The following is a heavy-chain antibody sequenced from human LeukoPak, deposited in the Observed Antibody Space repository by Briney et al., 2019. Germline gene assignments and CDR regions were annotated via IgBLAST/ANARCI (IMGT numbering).Heavy chain of an antibody. CDR2: IYYTGST. CDR1: GGSISSSSYS. D-gene: IGHD1-7*01. Sequence: PSETLSLTCTVSGGSISSSSYSWGWIRQPPGKGLEWIGSIYYTGSTYYNPSLKSRVTISVDTSKNQFSLKLNSVTATDTAMYYCARDDVGNYDWGQGTLVTVSS. CDR3: ARDDVGNYD. J-gene: IGHJ4*02. V-gene: IGHV4-39*07.